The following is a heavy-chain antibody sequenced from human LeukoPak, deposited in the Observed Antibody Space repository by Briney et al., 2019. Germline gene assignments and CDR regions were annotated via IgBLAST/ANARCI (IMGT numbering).Heavy chain of an antibody. CDR1: GYSFTNYW. D-gene: IGHD2-2*02. CDR3: ARIVAPAAIHDAFDI. CDR2: IYPDDSDT. J-gene: IGHJ3*02. Sequence: GESLKISCKGSGYSFTNYWIGWVRQMPGKGLEWMGIIYPDDSDTRYSPSFQGQVTISADKSISTAYLQWSSLKASDTAMYYCARIVAPAAIHDAFDIWGQGTMVTVSS. V-gene: IGHV5-51*01.